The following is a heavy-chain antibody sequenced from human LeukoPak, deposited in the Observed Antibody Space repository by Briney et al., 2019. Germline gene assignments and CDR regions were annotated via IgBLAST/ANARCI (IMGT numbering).Heavy chain of an antibody. CDR1: GFTFSSYG. J-gene: IGHJ4*02. CDR3: AKDSCSSASCYFDY. D-gene: IGHD2-2*01. V-gene: IGHV3-30*02. CDR2: IRYDGSNK. Sequence: GGSLRLSCAASGFTFSSYGMHWVRQAPGKGLEWVAFIRYDGSNKYYADSVKGRFTISRDNSKNTLYLQMNSLRAEDTAVYYCAKDSCSSASCYFDYWGQGTLVTVSS.